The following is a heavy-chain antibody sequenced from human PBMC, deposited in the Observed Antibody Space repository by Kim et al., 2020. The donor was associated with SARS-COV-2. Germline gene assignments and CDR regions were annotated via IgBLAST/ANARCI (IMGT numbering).Heavy chain of an antibody. J-gene: IGHJ6*02. V-gene: IGHV5-51*01. CDR1: GYSFTNYW. CDR2: ISPGDSDT. CDR3: ARYIVPPAIPGHGLDV. Sequence: GESLKISCKGSGYSFTNYWIAWVRQMPGKGLEWMGIISPGDSDTRYSPSFEGQVTVSVDKSISTAYLQWSSLKASDTAIYYCARYIVPPAIPGHGLDVWGQGTTVTVSS. D-gene: IGHD2-2*01.